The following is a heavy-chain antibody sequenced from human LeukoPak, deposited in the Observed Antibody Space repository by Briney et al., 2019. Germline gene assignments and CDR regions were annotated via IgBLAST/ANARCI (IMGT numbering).Heavy chain of an antibody. CDR1: GYTFTGYY. Sequence: ASVKVSCKASGYTFTGYYMHWVRQAPGQGLEWMGWINPNSGGTNHAQKFQGRVTMTRDTSINTDYMELSRLRSDDTAVYYCAKEDSGSSIDYWGQGTLVTVSS. J-gene: IGHJ4*02. V-gene: IGHV1-2*02. CDR3: AKEDSGSSIDY. D-gene: IGHD1-26*01. CDR2: INPNSGGT.